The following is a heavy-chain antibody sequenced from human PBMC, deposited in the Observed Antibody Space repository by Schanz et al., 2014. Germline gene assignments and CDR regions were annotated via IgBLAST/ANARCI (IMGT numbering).Heavy chain of an antibody. Sequence: QVQLVDSGGGLVKPGGSLRLSCTASGFPFSDYFMAWIRQPPGRGLEWVSYIGNGGVTIYYADSVKGRFTISRDNAKSSLYLQMNSQRAEDTAVYYCVSVYDSSGYGSFNYWGQGTLVTVSS. V-gene: IGHV3-11*04. J-gene: IGHJ4*02. CDR1: GFPFSDYF. CDR3: VSVYDSSGYGSFNY. CDR2: IGNGGVTI. D-gene: IGHD3-22*01.